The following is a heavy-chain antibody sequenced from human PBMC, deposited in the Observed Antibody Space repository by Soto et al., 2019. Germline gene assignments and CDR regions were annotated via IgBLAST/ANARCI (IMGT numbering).Heavy chain of an antibody. Sequence: PSETLSLTCTVSGGSISSYYWSWIRQPPGKGLEWIGYIYYSGSTNYNPSLKSRVTISVDTSKNQFSLKLSSVTAADTAVYYCARVDSGYDGERYYFDYWGQGTLVTVSS. CDR2: IYYSGST. CDR3: ARVDSGYDGERYYFDY. J-gene: IGHJ4*02. CDR1: GGSISSYY. V-gene: IGHV4-59*01. D-gene: IGHD5-12*01.